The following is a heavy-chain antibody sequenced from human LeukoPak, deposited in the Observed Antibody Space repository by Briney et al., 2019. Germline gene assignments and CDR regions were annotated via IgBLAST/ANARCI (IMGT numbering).Heavy chain of an antibody. V-gene: IGHV3-30*04. CDR1: GFTFSSYA. Sequence: GGSLRLSCAASGFTFSSYAMHWVRQAPGKGLEWVAVISYDGSNKYYADSVKGRFTISRDNSKNTLYLQMNSLRAEDTAVYYCARDFTYGGDYYDSSGYYLPDYWGQGTLVTVSS. J-gene: IGHJ4*02. CDR3: ARDFTYGGDYYDSSGYYLPDY. CDR2: ISYDGSNK. D-gene: IGHD3-22*01.